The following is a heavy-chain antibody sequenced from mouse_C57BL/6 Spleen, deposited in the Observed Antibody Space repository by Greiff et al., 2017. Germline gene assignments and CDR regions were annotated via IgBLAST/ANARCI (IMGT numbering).Heavy chain of an antibody. V-gene: IGHV5-12*01. J-gene: IGHJ4*01. CDR3: ARQGGAMDY. CDR2: ISNGGGST. CDR1: GFTFSDYY. Sequence: EVQLQESGGGLVQPGGSLKLSCAASGFTFSDYYMYWVRQTPEKRLEWVAYISNGGGSTYYPDTVKGRFTISRDNAKNTLYLQRSRLKSEDTAMYYCARQGGAMDYWGQGTSVTVSS.